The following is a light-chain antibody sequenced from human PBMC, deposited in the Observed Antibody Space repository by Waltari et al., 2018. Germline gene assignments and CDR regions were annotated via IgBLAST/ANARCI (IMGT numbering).Light chain of an antibody. Sequence: DIQMTQSPSSLSASVADRVTITCRASENVNNYLNWYQQKPGKAPKLLIYKASTLQSGVLERFSGSGSGTDYTCTISSLQSEDVATYYCQHGYGTPYSFGQGTKVEIK. CDR1: ENVNNY. J-gene: IGKJ2*03. CDR3: QHGYGTPYS. V-gene: IGKV1-39*01. CDR2: KAS.